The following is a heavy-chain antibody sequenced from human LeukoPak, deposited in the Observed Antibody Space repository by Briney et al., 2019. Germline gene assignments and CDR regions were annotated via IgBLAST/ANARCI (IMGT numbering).Heavy chain of an antibody. Sequence: PGGSLRLSCAVSGFTFSSYWMHWVRQAPGKGLVWVSRIKSDGSRTDYADSVKGRFTISRDNAKNTLYLQMNSLRAEDTALYYCAKDSDSLRGAFDYWGQGTLVTVSS. D-gene: IGHD3-10*01. CDR1: GFTFSSYW. CDR3: AKDSDSLRGAFDY. V-gene: IGHV3-74*01. J-gene: IGHJ4*02. CDR2: IKSDGSRT.